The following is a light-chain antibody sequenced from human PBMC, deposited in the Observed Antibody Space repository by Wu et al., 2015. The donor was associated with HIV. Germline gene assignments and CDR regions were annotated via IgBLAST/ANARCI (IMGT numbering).Light chain of an antibody. CDR1: PSVASE. J-gene: IGKJ1*01. CDR2: DAS. CDR3: QQYNIWPT. Sequence: EVVLTQSPATLSVSLGERATLSCRASPSVASELAWFQHKAGQAPRLLVYDASNRATGVPARFSGSGSGREFTLTIDDIQLEDFGLYYCQQYNIWPTFGQGTKVEIK. V-gene: IGKV3-15*01.